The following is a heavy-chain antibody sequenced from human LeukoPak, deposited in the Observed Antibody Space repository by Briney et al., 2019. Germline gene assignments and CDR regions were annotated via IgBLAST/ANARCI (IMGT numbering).Heavy chain of an antibody. CDR3: AKDVMVRRVVTPDY. CDR2: FSGSGGST. V-gene: IGHV3-23*01. D-gene: IGHD3-10*01. Sequence: GGSLRLSCAASGFTFSSYAMSWVRQAPGKGLEWVSTFSGSGGSTYYADSVKGRFTISRDNSKNTLYLQMNNLRAEDTAVYYCAKDVMVRRVVTPDYWGQGTLVTVSS. CDR1: GFTFSSYA. J-gene: IGHJ4*02.